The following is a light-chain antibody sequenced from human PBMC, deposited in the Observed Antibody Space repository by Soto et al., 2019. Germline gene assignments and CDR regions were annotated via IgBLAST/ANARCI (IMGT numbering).Light chain of an antibody. J-gene: IGLJ1*01. V-gene: IGLV1-51*01. CDR2: DDN. Sequence: QAVMTQPPSVSAAPGQKVTISCSGSSSNIGGNSESWYQQLPGTAPKLLIYDDNKRPSGIPDRFSGAKSGTSATLGITVFRTGDEADYYCGSWDSSLSAYVFGTGTKLTVL. CDR3: GSWDSSLSAYV. CDR1: SSNIGGNS.